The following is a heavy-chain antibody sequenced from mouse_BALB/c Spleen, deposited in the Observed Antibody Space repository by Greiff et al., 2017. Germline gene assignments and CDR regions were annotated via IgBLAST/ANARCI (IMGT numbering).Heavy chain of an antibody. Sequence: EVQLQQSGPELVKPGASVKISCKASGYSFTGYFMNWVMQSHGKSLEWIGRINPYNGDTFYNQKFKGKATLTVDKSSSTAHMELRSLASEDSAVYYCASEDFLLGRDYAMDYWGQGTSVTVSS. CDR3: ASEDFLLGRDYAMDY. V-gene: IGHV1-20*02. CDR1: GYSFTGYF. J-gene: IGHJ4*01. D-gene: IGHD5-5*01. CDR2: INPYNGDT.